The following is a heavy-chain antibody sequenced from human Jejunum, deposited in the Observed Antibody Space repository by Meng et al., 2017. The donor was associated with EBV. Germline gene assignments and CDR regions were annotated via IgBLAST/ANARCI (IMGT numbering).Heavy chain of an antibody. J-gene: IGHJ4*02. Sequence: EWHMVASGGGLVKPGGSLRLSCAASGFTFSSYSMNWVRQAPGKGLEWVSYISSGSSFIYYADSVKGRFTISRDDAKNSLSLQMNNLGADDTAVYYCVRDSSFNVHWGQGTLVTVSS. D-gene: IGHD3-16*02. CDR1: GFTFSSYS. V-gene: IGHV3-21*01. CDR2: ISSGSSFI. CDR3: VRDSSFNVH.